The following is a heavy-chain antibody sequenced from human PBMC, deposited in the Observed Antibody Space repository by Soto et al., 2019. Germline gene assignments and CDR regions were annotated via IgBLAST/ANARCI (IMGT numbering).Heavy chain of an antibody. CDR2: IYHSGST. J-gene: IGHJ5*02. CDR1: GGSISRGGYS. D-gene: IGHD2-2*01. Sequence: KASETLSLTCAVSGGSISRGGYSWSWIRQPPWKGLEWIGSIYHSGSTYYNPSLKSRVTVSVDRSKNQFSLKLSSVTAADTAVYYWARGREYQLSINWFDPWGQGTLVTVSS. V-gene: IGHV4-30-2*01. CDR3: ARGREYQLSINWFDP.